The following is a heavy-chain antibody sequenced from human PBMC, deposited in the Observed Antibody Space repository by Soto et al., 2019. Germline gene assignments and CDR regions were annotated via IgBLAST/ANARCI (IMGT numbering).Heavy chain of an antibody. Sequence: GGSLRLSCTASGYIFSSYTINGVRRAPGKGLEWVSSISGSGSYIYIADSMKGRITISRDNAQNSVHLQMNSLRVEDTAVYYCARAGLEPANSFDVWGQGTKVTVSS. CDR2: ISGSGSYI. D-gene: IGHD2-2*01. CDR1: GYIFSSYT. V-gene: IGHV3-21*06. J-gene: IGHJ3*01. CDR3: ARAGLEPANSFDV.